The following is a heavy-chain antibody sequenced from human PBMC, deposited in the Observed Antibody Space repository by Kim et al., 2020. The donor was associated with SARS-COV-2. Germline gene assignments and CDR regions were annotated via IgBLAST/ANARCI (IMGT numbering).Heavy chain of an antibody. CDR3: AKDQSGNYYYYSGMDV. Sequence: GGSLRLSCVPSGFRFSSHAMTWVRQAPGKGLERVSIISGGGDTIYYADSVKGRFTVSRDNSKNTLYLQMNSLRAEDTALYFCAKDQSGNYYYYSGMDVWGPGTTVTVSS. D-gene: IGHD1-26*01. V-gene: IGHV3-23*01. J-gene: IGHJ6*02. CDR1: GFRFSSHA. CDR2: ISGGGDTI.